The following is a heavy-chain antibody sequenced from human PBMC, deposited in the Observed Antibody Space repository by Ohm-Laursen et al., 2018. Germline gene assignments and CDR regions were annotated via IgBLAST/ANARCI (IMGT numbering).Heavy chain of an antibody. V-gene: IGHV3-30*03. Sequence: SLRLSCSASGFTFSKYGMHWVRQAPGKGTEWVAVISYDGRAKLYTDSVKGRFAISRDDSKDTLFLHMNNLRVEDTALYYCAREGGAGYSSTYFDSWGPGTPVTVSS. J-gene: IGHJ4*02. CDR2: ISYDGRAK. CDR3: AREGGAGYSSTYFDS. D-gene: IGHD6-19*01. CDR1: GFTFSKYG.